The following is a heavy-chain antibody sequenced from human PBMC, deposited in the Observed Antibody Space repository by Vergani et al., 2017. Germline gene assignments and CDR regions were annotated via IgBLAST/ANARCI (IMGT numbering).Heavy chain of an antibody. V-gene: IGHV3-21*01. J-gene: IGHJ6*03. CDR1: AFTFSSYS. CDR3: ARGANWNYFGSGYYKDV. Sequence: EVQLVESGGGLVKPGGSLRLSCAASAFTFSSYSMNWVRQAPGKGLEWVSSITSSGSYGYYADSVKGRFTISRDNAKNSLYLQMNSLRAEDTAVYYCARGANWNYFGSGYYKDVWGKGTTVTVSS. D-gene: IGHD1-7*01. CDR2: ITSSGSYG.